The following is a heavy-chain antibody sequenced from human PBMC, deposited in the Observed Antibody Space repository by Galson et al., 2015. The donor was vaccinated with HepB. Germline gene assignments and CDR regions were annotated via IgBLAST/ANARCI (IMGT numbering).Heavy chain of an antibody. CDR2: INTDGSTI. CDR3: AKLCGGDCYYSTDY. CDR1: GFTFSSYW. D-gene: IGHD2-21*02. V-gene: IGHV3-74*01. Sequence: SLRLSCAASGFTFSSYWMYWVRQAPGKGLVWVSRINTDGSTISYADSVKGRFTVSRDNAKNTLYLQINNLRAEDTAVYYCAKLCGGDCYYSTDYWGQGTLVTVSS. J-gene: IGHJ4*02.